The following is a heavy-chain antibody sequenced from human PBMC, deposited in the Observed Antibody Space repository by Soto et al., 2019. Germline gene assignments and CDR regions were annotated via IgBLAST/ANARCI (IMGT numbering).Heavy chain of an antibody. CDR1: GFTFSDYY. CDR3: ARVYYDILTGSQPFDY. Sequence: QVPLVESGGGLVKPGGSLRLSCAASGFTFSDYYMSWIRQAPGKGLEWVSYISSSSSYTNYADSVKGRFTISRDNAKNSLELQMNSLRAEDTAVYYCARVYYDILTGSQPFDYWGQGTLVTVSS. CDR2: ISSSSSYT. D-gene: IGHD3-9*01. J-gene: IGHJ4*02. V-gene: IGHV3-11*05.